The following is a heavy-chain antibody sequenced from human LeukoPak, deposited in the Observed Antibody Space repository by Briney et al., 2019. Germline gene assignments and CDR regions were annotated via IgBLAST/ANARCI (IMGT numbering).Heavy chain of an antibody. CDR2: ISAYNGNT. CDR3: ARETDSYDFWSGYYSEGYFDY. D-gene: IGHD3-3*01. CDR1: GYTFTSYG. V-gene: IGHV1-18*01. Sequence: ASVKVSCKASGYTFTSYGISWVRQAPGQGLEWMGWISAYNGNTNYAQKLQGRVTMTTDTSTSTAYMELRSLRSDDTAVYYCARETDSYDFWSGYYSEGYFDYWGQGTLITVSS. J-gene: IGHJ4*02.